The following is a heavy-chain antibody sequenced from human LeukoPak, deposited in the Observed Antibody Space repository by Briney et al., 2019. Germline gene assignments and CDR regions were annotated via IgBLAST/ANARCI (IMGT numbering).Heavy chain of an antibody. Sequence: GGSLRLSCVASGFTLSSYWMSWVRQAPGKGLEWVANIDGDGSTEAYVDSLKGRFTISRDNAKNSLYLQMNNLRVEDTAVYYCARGGAAFAESVYWGKGTTVTVSS. V-gene: IGHV3-7*01. J-gene: IGHJ6*04. CDR1: GFTLSSYW. D-gene: IGHD5/OR15-5a*01. CDR2: IDGDGSTE. CDR3: ARGGAAFAESVY.